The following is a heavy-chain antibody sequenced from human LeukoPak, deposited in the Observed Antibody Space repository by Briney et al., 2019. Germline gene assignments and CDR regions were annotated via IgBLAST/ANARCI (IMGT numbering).Heavy chain of an antibody. CDR1: EFTFSSYG. Sequence: PGRSLRLSCAASEFTFSSYGMHWVRQAPGKGLEWVAVISYDGRQNYYADSVKGRFTISRDNSKNTLYLQMSSLRAEDTAIYYCARVYSSGWSLPFEYWGQGTLVTVSS. D-gene: IGHD6-19*01. CDR3: ARVYSSGWSLPFEY. V-gene: IGHV3-30*19. J-gene: IGHJ4*02. CDR2: ISYDGRQN.